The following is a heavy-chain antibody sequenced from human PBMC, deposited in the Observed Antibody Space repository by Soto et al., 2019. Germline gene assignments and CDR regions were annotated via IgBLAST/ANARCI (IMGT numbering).Heavy chain of an antibody. D-gene: IGHD1-26*01. CDR3: ARAIGYAFDI. V-gene: IGHV3-33*01. J-gene: IGHJ3*02. CDR2: IWYDGSNK. Sequence: GGSLRLSCAASGFTFSTYGMHWVRQAPGKGLEWVAVIWYDGSNKYYVDSVKGRFTISRDNAKNSLYLQMNSLRAEDTAVYYCARAIGYAFDIWGQGTMVTVSS. CDR1: GFTFSTYG.